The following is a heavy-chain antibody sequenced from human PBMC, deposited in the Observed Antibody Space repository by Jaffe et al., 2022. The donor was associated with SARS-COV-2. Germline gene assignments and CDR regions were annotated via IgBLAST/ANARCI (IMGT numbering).Heavy chain of an antibody. CDR2: ISYDGSNK. Sequence: QVQLVESGGGVVQPGRSLRLSCAASGFTFSSYGMHWVRQAPGKGLEWVAVISYDGSNKYYADSVKGRFTISRDNSKNTLYLQMNSLRAEDTAVYYCAKEEAAAASYYYYYYGMDVWGQGTTVTVSS. J-gene: IGHJ6*02. D-gene: IGHD6-13*01. CDR3: AKEEAAAASYYYYYYGMDV. V-gene: IGHV3-30*18. CDR1: GFTFSSYG.